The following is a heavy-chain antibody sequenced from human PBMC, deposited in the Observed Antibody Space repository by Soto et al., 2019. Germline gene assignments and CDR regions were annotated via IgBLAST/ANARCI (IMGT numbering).Heavy chain of an antibody. J-gene: IGHJ4*02. CDR3: ARARTFDL. CDR2: IYSGGNT. Sequence: EVQLVESGGGLIQPGGSLRLSCVASGLTVSSNYMSWVRQAPGKGLEWVSVIYSGGNTYYADSVKGRFTISRDISKNTLYLQMNSLRAEDTAVYYCARARTFDLWGQGTLVTVSS. V-gene: IGHV3-53*01. CDR1: GLTVSSNY.